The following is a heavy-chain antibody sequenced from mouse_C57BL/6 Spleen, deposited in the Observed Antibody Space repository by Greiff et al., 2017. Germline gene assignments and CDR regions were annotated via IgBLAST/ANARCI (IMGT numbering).Heavy chain of an antibody. Sequence: EVQVVESGGDLVKPGGSLKLSCAASGFTFSSYGLSWVRQTPDKRLEWVATISSGGSYTYYPDSVKGRFTISRDLAKNTLYLHMSSMKSEETAVDYGARHEAYGSSSCDYWGRGTTLTVSS. J-gene: IGHJ2*01. CDR2: ISSGGSYT. D-gene: IGHD1-1*01. CDR3: ARHEAYGSSSCDY. V-gene: IGHV5-6*01. CDR1: GFTFSSYG.